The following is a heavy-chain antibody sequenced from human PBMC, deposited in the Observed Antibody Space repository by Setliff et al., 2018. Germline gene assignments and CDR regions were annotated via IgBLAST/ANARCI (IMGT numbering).Heavy chain of an antibody. CDR3: ARWGYYYGGNDY. Sequence: ASVKVSCKASGYTFTNHYIHWVRQAPGQGLEWMGVIHPSGDSTSYAQKFQGRVTMTRDTSTCTVYMELSSLTSEDTAVYYCARWGYYYGGNDYWGQGTLVTVSS. V-gene: IGHV1-46*01. D-gene: IGHD4-17*01. CDR2: IHPSGDST. CDR1: GYTFTNHY. J-gene: IGHJ4*02.